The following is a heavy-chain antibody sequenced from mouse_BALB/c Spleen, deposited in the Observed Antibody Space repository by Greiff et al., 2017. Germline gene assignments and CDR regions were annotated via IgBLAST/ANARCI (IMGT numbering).Heavy chain of an antibody. CDR3: ARHGGNYAWFAY. D-gene: IGHD2-1*01. CDR1: GFAFSSYD. Sequence: EVQVVESGGGLVKPGGSLKLSCAASGFAFSSYDMSWVRQTPEKRLEWVAYISSGGGSTYYPDTVKGRFTISRDNAKNTLYLQMSSLKSEDTAMYYCARHGGNYAWFAYWGQGTLVTVSA. CDR2: ISSGGGST. V-gene: IGHV5-12-1*01. J-gene: IGHJ3*01.